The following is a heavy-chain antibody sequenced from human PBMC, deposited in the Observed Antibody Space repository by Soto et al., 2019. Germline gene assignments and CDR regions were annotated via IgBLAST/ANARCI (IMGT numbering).Heavy chain of an antibody. V-gene: IGHV1-3*01. D-gene: IGHD1-7*01. CDR1: GYSFSTHA. J-gene: IGHJ4*02. CDR3: ARNILGGTTDY. Sequence: GASVKASCKASGYSFSTHAMHWVRQAPGQGLEWVGWINSVNDHTIYSEKFQGRVTITSDTSATTAYMELSSLTSEDTAIYYCARNILGGTTDYWGQGTLVTVSS. CDR2: INSVNDHT.